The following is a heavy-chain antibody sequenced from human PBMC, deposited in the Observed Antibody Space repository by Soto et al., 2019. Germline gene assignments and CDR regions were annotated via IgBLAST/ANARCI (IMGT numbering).Heavy chain of an antibody. CDR3: ARDIGELGSYFDP. CDR1: GGTFSSYA. CDR2: IIPSFGTA. J-gene: IGHJ5*02. Sequence: QVQLVQSGAEXXXXXXXVKVSCKAXGGTFSSYAISWXRQAPXXXXEWMGGIIPSFGTANYAQKFQGRVTITADESTSTAYMELSSLRSEDTAVYYCARDIGELGSYFDPWGQGTLVTVSS. D-gene: IGHD3-10*01. V-gene: IGHV1-69*01.